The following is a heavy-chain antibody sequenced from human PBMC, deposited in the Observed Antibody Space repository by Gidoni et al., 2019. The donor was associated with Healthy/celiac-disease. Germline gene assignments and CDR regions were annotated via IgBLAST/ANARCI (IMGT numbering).Heavy chain of an antibody. CDR2: IYTRGST. CDR1: GGSISSTY. J-gene: IGHJ6*02. CDR3: AREVLVFGSGSGSYCYYGMDV. V-gene: IGHV4-4*07. D-gene: IGHD3-10*01. Sequence: QVQLQESVPGLVKPSETLSLTCTVAGGSISSTYGSWFGQPAGKGLEWLGRIYTRGSTNDNPSLKCRVTMSVDTSNNQFSLKLSSVTAADTAVYYCAREVLVFGSGSGSYCYYGMDVWGQGTTVTVSS.